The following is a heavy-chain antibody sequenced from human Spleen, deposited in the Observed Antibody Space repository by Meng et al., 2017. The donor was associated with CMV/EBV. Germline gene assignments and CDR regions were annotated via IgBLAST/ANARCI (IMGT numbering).Heavy chain of an antibody. CDR1: GFTFGDYA. Sequence: GESLRLSCTASGFTFGDYAMSWVRQAPGKGLEWVGFIRSKAYGGTTEYAASVKGRFTISRDDSKSIAYLQMNSLKTEDTAVYYCTRVDESYDFWSGYFCYGMDVWGQGTTVTVSS. J-gene: IGHJ6*02. CDR2: IRSKAYGGTT. V-gene: IGHV3-49*04. D-gene: IGHD3-3*01. CDR3: TRVDESYDFWSGYFCYGMDV.